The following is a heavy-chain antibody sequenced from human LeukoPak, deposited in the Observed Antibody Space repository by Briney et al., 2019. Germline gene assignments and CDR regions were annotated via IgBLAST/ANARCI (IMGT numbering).Heavy chain of an antibody. V-gene: IGHV3-33*01. D-gene: IGHD5-18*01. CDR1: GFTFSSYG. J-gene: IGHJ4*02. Sequence: GGSLRLSCAASGFTFSSYGMHWVRQAPGKGLEWVAVMWYDGSNKYYADSVKGRFTISRDNSKNTLYLQMNSLRAEDTAVYYCARVRARIQLWCDYWGQGTLVTVSS. CDR2: MWYDGSNK. CDR3: ARVRARIQLWCDY.